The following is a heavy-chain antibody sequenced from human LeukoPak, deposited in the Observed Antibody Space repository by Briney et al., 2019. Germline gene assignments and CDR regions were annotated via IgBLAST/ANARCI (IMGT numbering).Heavy chain of an antibody. CDR2: IYPRDGST. CDR3: ARDQEGFDY. CDR1: GYTFTSNY. V-gene: IGHV1-46*01. J-gene: IGHJ4*02. Sequence: GASVTVSCTASGYTFTSNYIHWVRQAPGQGLEWMGMIYPRDGSTSYAQKFQGRVTVTRDTSTCTVHMELSGLRSEDTAVYYCARDQEGFDYWGQGTLVTVSS.